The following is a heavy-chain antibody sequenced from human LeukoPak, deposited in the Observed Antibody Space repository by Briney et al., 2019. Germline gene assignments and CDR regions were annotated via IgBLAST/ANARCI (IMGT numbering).Heavy chain of an antibody. J-gene: IGHJ5*02. CDR3: ARGDPENWFDP. Sequence: KPSETLSLTRAVYGGSFSDYYWSWIRQPPGKGLEWIGEINHSGSTNYNPSLKSRVTISVDTSKNQFSLKLSSVTAADTAVYYCARGDPENWFDPWGQGTLVTVSS. CDR1: GGSFSDYY. CDR2: INHSGST. V-gene: IGHV4-34*01.